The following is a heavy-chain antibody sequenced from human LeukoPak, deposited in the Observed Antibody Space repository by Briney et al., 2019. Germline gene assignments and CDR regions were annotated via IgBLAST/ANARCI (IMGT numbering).Heavy chain of an antibody. CDR1: GGSFSGYY. V-gene: IGHV4-34*01. Sequence: KPSETLSLTCAVYGGSFSGYYWSWIRQPPGKGLEWVGEINHSGSTNYNPSLKSRVTISVDTSKNQFSLKLSSVTAADTAVYYCARDQDSYGNYFDYWGQGTLVTVSS. CDR3: ARDQDSYGNYFDY. J-gene: IGHJ4*02. CDR2: INHSGST. D-gene: IGHD5-18*01.